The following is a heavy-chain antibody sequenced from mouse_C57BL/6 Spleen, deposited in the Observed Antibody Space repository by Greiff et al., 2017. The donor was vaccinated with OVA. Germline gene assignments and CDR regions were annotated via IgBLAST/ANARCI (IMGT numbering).Heavy chain of an antibody. Sequence: QVQLKESGAELARPGASVKLSCKASGYTFTSYGISWVKQRTGQGLEWIGEIYPRSGNTYYNEKFKGKATLTADKSSSTAYMELRSLTSEDSAVYFCAIYYDYARFAYWGQGTLVTVSA. CDR1: GYTFTSYG. D-gene: IGHD2-4*01. CDR3: AIYYDYARFAY. CDR2: IYPRSGNT. J-gene: IGHJ3*01. V-gene: IGHV1-81*01.